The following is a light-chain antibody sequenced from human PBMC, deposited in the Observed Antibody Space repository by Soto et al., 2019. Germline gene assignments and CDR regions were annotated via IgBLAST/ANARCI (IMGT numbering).Light chain of an antibody. CDR1: SSDVGGYNY. V-gene: IGLV2-14*01. CDR2: DVS. CDR3: SSYTSSSPVV. J-gene: IGLJ2*01. Sequence: SVLTQPASVSGSPGQSITISCTGTSSDVGGYNYVSWYQQHPGKDPKLMIYDVSNRPSGVSNRFSGSKSGNTASPTISGLQAEDEADYYCSSYTSSSPVVFGGGTQLTVL.